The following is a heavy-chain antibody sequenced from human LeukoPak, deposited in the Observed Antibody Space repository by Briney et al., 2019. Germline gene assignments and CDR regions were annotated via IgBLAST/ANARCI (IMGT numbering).Heavy chain of an antibody. Sequence: SVKVSCKASGGTFSSYTITWVRQAPGQGLEWMGGIIPIFGTANYAQKFQGRVTITADESTSTVYMELSSLRSEDTAVYYCARVNCGGDCYSDRGAFDIWGQGTMVTVSS. CDR1: GGTFSSYT. CDR2: IIPIFGTA. J-gene: IGHJ3*02. V-gene: IGHV1-69*13. D-gene: IGHD2-21*02. CDR3: ARVNCGGDCYSDRGAFDI.